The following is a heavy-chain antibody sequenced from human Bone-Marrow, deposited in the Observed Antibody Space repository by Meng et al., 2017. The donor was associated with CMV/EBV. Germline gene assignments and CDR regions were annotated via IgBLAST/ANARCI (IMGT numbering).Heavy chain of an antibody. CDR2: IKSKTDGGTT. J-gene: IGHJ4*02. CDR1: GFTFSSYW. CDR3: TRETRVVVVVAATFDY. V-gene: IGHV3-15*01. Sequence: GGSLRLSCAASGFTFSSYWMHWVRQAPGKGLEWVGRIKSKTDGGTTDYAAPVKGRFTISRDDSKNTLYLQMNSLKTEDTAVYYCTRETRVVVVVAATFDYWGQGTLVTVSS. D-gene: IGHD2-15*01.